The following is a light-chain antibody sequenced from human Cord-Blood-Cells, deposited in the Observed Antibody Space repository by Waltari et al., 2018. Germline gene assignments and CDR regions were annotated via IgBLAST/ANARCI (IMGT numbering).Light chain of an antibody. CDR1: QRVSSN. Sequence: EIVMTQSPATLSVSPGERATLSCRASQRVSSNLAWYQQKPGQAPRLLIYGASTRATGIPARFSGSVSGTEFTLTISSLHSEDFAVYYCQQYNNWPPWTFGQGTKVEIK. CDR2: GAS. J-gene: IGKJ1*01. V-gene: IGKV3-15*01. CDR3: QQYNNWPPWT.